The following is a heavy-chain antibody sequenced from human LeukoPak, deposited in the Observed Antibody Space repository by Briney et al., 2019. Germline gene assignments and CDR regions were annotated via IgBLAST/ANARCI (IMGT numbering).Heavy chain of an antibody. CDR3: ASQLDCGGDCYRAEYFQH. Sequence: GGSLRLSCAASGFIFRNYWMHWVRQAPGKGLVWVARINPNGITTTYTDSVKGRFTISRDNAKNTLYLQMNSLRAEDTAVYYCASQLDCGGDCYRAEYFQHWGQGTLVTVSS. CDR1: GFIFRNYW. V-gene: IGHV3-74*01. CDR2: INPNGITT. J-gene: IGHJ1*01. D-gene: IGHD2-21*02.